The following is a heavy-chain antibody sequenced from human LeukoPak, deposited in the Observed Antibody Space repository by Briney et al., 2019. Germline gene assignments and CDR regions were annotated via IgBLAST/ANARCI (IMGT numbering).Heavy chain of an antibody. J-gene: IGHJ6*04. CDR3: ARDRRHGSSYYGMDV. Sequence: GGSLRLSRAASGFTFSSYSMNWVRQAPGKGLEWVSSISSSSSYICYADSVKGRFTTSRDNAKNSLYLQMNSLRAEDTAVYYCARDRRHGSSYYGMDVWGKGTTVTVSS. CDR1: GFTFSSYS. V-gene: IGHV3-21*01. D-gene: IGHD3-10*01. CDR2: ISSSSSYI.